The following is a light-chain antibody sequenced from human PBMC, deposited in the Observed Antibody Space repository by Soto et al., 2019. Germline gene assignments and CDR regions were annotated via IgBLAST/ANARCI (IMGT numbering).Light chain of an antibody. J-gene: IGKJ4*01. Sequence: DIQMTQSPSTLSASVGDRVTITCRASQSISYWLARYQQKPGKAPNLLIYKASSLDSGVPSRFSGSGSGTEFTLTINSLQPDDFATYYCQQYSNYPLTFGGGTKVEI. CDR3: QQYSNYPLT. V-gene: IGKV1-5*03. CDR2: KAS. CDR1: QSISYW.